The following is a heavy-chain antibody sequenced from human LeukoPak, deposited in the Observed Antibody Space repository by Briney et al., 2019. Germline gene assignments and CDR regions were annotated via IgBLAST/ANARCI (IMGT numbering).Heavy chain of an antibody. CDR3: ARDTASSGYYYAMGY. Sequence: GGSLRPSCAASGFTFSSYSMNWVRQAPGKGLEWVSSISSSSSYIYYADSVKGRFTISRDNAKNSLYLQMNSLRAEDTAVYYCARDTASSGYYYAMGYWGQGTLVTVSS. J-gene: IGHJ4*02. D-gene: IGHD3-22*01. CDR1: GFTFSSYS. V-gene: IGHV3-21*01. CDR2: ISSSSSYI.